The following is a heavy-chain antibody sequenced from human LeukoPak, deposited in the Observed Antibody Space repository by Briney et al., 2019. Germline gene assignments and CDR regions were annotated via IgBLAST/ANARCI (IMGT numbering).Heavy chain of an antibody. D-gene: IGHD3-10*01. J-gene: IGHJ6*02. V-gene: IGHV3-23*01. CDR3: AGGSGRGMDV. CDR1: GFTFSNSA. CDR2: ISGSGGTT. Sequence: GGSLRLSCTASGFTFSNSAMSWVRQAPGKGLEWVSLISGSGGTTYYVDSVKGRFTISRDNSKNTLYLQMNSLRAEDTAVYYCAGGSGRGMDVWGQGTTVTVSS.